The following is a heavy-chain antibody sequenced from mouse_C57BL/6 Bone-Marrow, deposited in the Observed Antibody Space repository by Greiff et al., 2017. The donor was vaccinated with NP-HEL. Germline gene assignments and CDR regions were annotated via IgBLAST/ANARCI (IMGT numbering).Heavy chain of an antibody. V-gene: IGHV2-2*01. CDR1: GFSLTSYG. D-gene: IGHD2-3*01. CDR3: ARNRPDGYYLFYAMDY. Sequence: QVQLQQSGPGLVQPSQSLSITCTVSGFSLTSYGVHWVRQSPGKGLEWLGVIWSGGSTDYNAAFISRLSISKDNSKSQVFFKMNSLQADDTAIYYCARNRPDGYYLFYAMDYWGQGTSVTVSS. CDR2: IWSGGST. J-gene: IGHJ4*01.